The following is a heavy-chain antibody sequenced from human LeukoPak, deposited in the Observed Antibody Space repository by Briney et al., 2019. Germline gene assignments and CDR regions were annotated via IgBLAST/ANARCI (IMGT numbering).Heavy chain of an antibody. Sequence: GGSLRLSCAASGFTVSSNYMSWVRQAPGKGLEWVSVIYSGGGTYYADSVKGRFTISRDNSKNTLYLQMNSLRAEDTAVHYCVLYGSGSYLDYWGQGTLVTVSS. J-gene: IGHJ4*02. CDR1: GFTVSSNY. CDR2: IYSGGGT. V-gene: IGHV3-53*01. CDR3: VLYGSGSYLDY. D-gene: IGHD3-10*01.